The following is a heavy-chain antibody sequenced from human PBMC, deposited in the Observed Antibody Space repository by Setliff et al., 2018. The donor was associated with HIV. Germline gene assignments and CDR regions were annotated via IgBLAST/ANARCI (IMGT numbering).Heavy chain of an antibody. D-gene: IGHD4-17*01. Sequence: SETLSLTCTVSGGSMNSFYWSWIRQPPGKGLEWIGYIYTSGTTNHNPSLKSRGTISIDTTSKKFSLKLSSVTAADTAVYYCARVQMAYAAFDVWGQGTMVTVSS. CDR3: ARVQMAYAAFDV. V-gene: IGHV4-4*08. J-gene: IGHJ3*01. CDR1: GGSMNSFY. CDR2: IYTSGTT.